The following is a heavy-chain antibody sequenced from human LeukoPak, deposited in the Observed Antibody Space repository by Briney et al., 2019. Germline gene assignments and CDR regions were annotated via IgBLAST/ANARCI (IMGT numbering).Heavy chain of an antibody. CDR2: INHSGST. D-gene: IGHD3-22*01. Sequence: SETLSVTCAVYGGSFSGYYWSWIRQPPGKGLEWIGEINHSGSTNYNPSLKSRVTISVGTSKNQFSLKLSSVTAADTAVYYGASPSLYDSSGYAFDYWGQGTLVTVSS. CDR1: GGSFSGYY. V-gene: IGHV4-34*01. CDR3: ASPSLYDSSGYAFDY. J-gene: IGHJ4*02.